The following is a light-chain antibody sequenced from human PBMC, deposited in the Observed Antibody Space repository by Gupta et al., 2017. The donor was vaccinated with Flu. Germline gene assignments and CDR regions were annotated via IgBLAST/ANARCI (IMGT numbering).Light chain of an antibody. CDR2: DVS. V-gene: IGLV2-23*02. CDR3: CAYGGSDTFDV. CDR1: VGSYSL. J-gene: IGLJ1*01. Sequence: VGSYSLVSWYQQRAGQAPRLILYDVSKRPSGVSGRFSGSKSGDTASLTISGLQPEDEALYYCCAYGGSDTFDVFGTGTKVTVL.